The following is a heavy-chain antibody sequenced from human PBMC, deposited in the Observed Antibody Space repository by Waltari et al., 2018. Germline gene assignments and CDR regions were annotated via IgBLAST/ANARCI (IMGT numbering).Heavy chain of an antibody. D-gene: IGHD1-1*01. V-gene: IGHV4-4*07. CDR2: IYTSGST. J-gene: IGHJ3*02. CDR1: DDSIASFY. Sequence: QVQLQESGRRLVKTSETLSLTCSFSDDSIASFYWSWIRQTARKGLEWLGHIYTSGSTDYNPSLRGRVSMSIDNSRNQFSLNLISVTTADTAIYYCARTTGARHDAFDIWGQGTLVTVSS. CDR3: ARTTGARHDAFDI.